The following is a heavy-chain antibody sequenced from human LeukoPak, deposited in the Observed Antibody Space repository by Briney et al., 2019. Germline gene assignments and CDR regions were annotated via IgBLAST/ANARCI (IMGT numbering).Heavy chain of an antibody. CDR1: GFTFNSYA. J-gene: IGHJ4*02. V-gene: IGHV3-30-3*01. Sequence: GGSLRLSCAASGFTFNSYAMHWVRQAPGKGLEWVAVISYDGSNKYYADSVKGRFTISRDNSKNTVYLQMNSLRAEDTAVYYCARARDRSSWYGYFDYWGQGTLVTVSS. CDR3: ARARDRSSWYGYFDY. D-gene: IGHD6-13*01. CDR2: ISYDGSNK.